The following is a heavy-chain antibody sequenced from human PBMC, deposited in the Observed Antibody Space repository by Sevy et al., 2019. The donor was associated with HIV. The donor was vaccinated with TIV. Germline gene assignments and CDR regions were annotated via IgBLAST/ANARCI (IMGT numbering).Heavy chain of an antibody. CDR3: AAGYSGYDPGPPWY. CDR2: IYTSGST. Sequence: SETLSLTCTVSGGSIYSGSYYWSWIRQPAGKGLQWLGRIYTSGSTNYNPSLKSRVTISVDTSKNQFSLKLSSVTVADTAVYYCAAGYSGYDPGPPWYWGQRTLVTVSS. D-gene: IGHD5-12*01. V-gene: IGHV4-61*02. J-gene: IGHJ4*02. CDR1: GGSIYSGSYY.